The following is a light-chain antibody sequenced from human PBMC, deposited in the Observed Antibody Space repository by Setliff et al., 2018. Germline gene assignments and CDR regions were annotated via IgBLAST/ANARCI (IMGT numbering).Light chain of an antibody. Sequence: QSALTQSRSVSGSPGQSITISCTGTSRDIGSYNYVSWYQQSPGKVPKLIIYDVNERPSGVPARFSGSKSGTTASLTISGLQADDEADYFCCSYAGNNIYVFGSGTKGTVL. CDR1: SRDIGSYNY. CDR2: DVN. V-gene: IGLV2-11*01. CDR3: CSYAGNNIYV. J-gene: IGLJ1*01.